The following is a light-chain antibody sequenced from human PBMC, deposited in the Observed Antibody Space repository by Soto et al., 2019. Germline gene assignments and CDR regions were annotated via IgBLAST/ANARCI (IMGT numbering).Light chain of an antibody. CDR3: GTWDSSLSAL. CDR1: SSNIGNNY. J-gene: IGLJ2*01. V-gene: IGLV1-51*01. Sequence: QSVLTQPPSVSAAPGQKVTISCSGSSSNIGNNYVSWYQQLPGTAPKLLIYDNNKRPSGIPDRFSGSKSGTSATLGITGLQTGDEADYYCGTWDSSLSALFGGGTKLIVL. CDR2: DNN.